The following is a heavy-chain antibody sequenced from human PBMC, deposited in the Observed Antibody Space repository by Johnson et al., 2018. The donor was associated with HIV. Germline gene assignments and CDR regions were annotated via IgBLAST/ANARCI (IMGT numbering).Heavy chain of an antibody. Sequence: QVQLVESGGGLVQPGGSLKLSCAASGFTFSSYAMHWVRQAPGKGLEWVAVISYDGSNKYYADSVKGRFTISRDNAKNSLCLQMNSLRGEDTAVYYCAIGQSGSYGAFDIWDQGTMVTVSS. CDR2: ISYDGSNK. V-gene: IGHV3-30-3*01. CDR3: AIGQSGSYGAFDI. J-gene: IGHJ3*02. D-gene: IGHD1-26*01. CDR1: GFTFSSYA.